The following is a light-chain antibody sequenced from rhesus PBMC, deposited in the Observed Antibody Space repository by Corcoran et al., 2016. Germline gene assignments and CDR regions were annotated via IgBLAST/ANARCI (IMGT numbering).Light chain of an antibody. CDR2: KAS. J-gene: IGKJ1*01. Sequence: DIQMTQSPSSLSASVGDTVTITCRARQGSRSGLAWYQQKPGKAPKLLSYKASSLQSGVPSRLSGSGSRTDFTLTISSLQSEDFATYYCQHHSSRPWTFGQATKVEIK. CDR1: QGSRSG. CDR3: QHHSSRPWT. V-gene: IGKV1-22*01.